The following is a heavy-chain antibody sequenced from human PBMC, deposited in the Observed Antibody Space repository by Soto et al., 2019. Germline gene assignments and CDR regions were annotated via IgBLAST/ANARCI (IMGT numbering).Heavy chain of an antibody. D-gene: IGHD2-15*01. Sequence: YETLSLTCTVSGDSISVSGDSSNNHYWSWGRQPPGKGLEWIGNVHYSGSTHSSPSLKSRGIISLDTSENQSSLKLNSVTAADTAVYYCTGGGSGHPFDYWGRGTLVTVSS. V-gene: IGHV4-61*01. CDR2: VHYSGST. CDR1: GDSISVSGDSSNNHY. J-gene: IGHJ4*02. CDR3: TGGGSGHPFDY.